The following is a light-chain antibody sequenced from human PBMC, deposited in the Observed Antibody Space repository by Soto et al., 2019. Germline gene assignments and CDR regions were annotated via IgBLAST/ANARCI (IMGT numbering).Light chain of an antibody. CDR1: QRVSSH. Sequence: ETVMTQSPVTLSVSPGDTATLSCRASQRVSSHLAWYQQKPGQPPRLLIYGASSRATGIPDRFGGSGSGTDFTLTISRLEPEDFAVYYCQQYGSSPITFGQGTRLEIK. CDR3: QQYGSSPIT. CDR2: GAS. J-gene: IGKJ5*01. V-gene: IGKV3-20*01.